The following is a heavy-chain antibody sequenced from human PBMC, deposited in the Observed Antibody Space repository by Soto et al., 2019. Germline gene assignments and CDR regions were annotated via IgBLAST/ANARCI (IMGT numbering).Heavy chain of an antibody. Sequence: SETLSLTCTVSGGSISSGGYYWSWIRQHPGKGLEWIGYIYYSGSTYYNPSLKSRVTISVDTSKNRFPLKLGSVTAADTAVYYCARAFGYSGYDYGNNWFDPWGQGTLVTVSS. CDR3: ARAFGYSGYDYGNNWFDP. V-gene: IGHV4-31*03. CDR2: IYYSGST. CDR1: GGSISSGGYY. D-gene: IGHD5-12*01. J-gene: IGHJ5*02.